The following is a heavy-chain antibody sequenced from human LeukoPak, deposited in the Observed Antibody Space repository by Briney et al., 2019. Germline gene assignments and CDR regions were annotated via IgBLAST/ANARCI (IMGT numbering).Heavy chain of an antibody. D-gene: IGHD3-16*02. Sequence: ASVKVSCKASGYTFTGYYIHWVRQAPGQGLEWMGWINPNTGNPTYAQGFTGRFVFSLDTSVSTAYLQISSLKAEDTAVYYCARAYQPLGGLSFPDQWGQGTLVTVSS. CDR2: INPNTGNP. CDR1: GYTFTGYY. V-gene: IGHV7-4-1*02. J-gene: IGHJ5*02. CDR3: ARAYQPLGGLSFPDQ.